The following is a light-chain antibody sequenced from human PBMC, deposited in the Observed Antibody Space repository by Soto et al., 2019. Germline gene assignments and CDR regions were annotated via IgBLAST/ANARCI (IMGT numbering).Light chain of an antibody. V-gene: IGLV2-8*01. CDR2: EVN. J-gene: IGLJ1*01. Sequence: QSALTQPPSASGSPGQSVTISCTGTGSDVGGYNYVSWYQQLPGKAPKLIIYEVNNRPSGVPDRFSGSKSGNTASLTVSGLQAEDDADYYCGSYADSNNYVFGTGTKLTVL. CDR1: GSDVGGYNY. CDR3: GSYADSNNYV.